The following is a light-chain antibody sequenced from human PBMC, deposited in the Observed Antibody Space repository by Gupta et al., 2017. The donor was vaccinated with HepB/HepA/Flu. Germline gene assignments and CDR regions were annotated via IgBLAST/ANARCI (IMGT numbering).Light chain of an antibody. Sequence: DIQMTQSPSSLFASVGDRGTITFRASQNIYTYLNWYQHKAGQAPKLLIYVDSTRQTGVLSRFSGGGCGKNVSLTNTGRQQEEFAAYYYQQNHNKPPFIFGQGTXVEIK. J-gene: IGKJ3*01. CDR3: QQNHNKPPFI. CDR1: QNIYTY. V-gene: IGKV1-39*01. CDR2: VDS.